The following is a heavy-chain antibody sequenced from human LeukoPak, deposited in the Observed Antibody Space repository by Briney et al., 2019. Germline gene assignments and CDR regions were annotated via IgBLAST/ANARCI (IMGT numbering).Heavy chain of an antibody. J-gene: IGHJ4*02. CDR3: ARGARDTKGAPIDY. Sequence: GGSLRLSCSASGFSVKTNYMAWVRQAPGKGLERVAVIYIAGSRYHTDAVQGRFSISKDDSKNIVYLQMNSLRPDDTAIYYCARGARDTKGAPIDYWGQGSLVAISS. D-gene: IGHD2-8*01. V-gene: IGHV3-53*05. CDR2: IYIAGSR. CDR1: GFSVKTNY.